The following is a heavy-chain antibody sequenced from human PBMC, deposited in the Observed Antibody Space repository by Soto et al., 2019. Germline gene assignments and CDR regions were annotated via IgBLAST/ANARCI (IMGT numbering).Heavy chain of an antibody. V-gene: IGHV1-18*01. D-gene: IGHD3-9*01. CDR3: ARGDILTGYYYYYYYYMDV. CDR1: GYTFTSYG. Sequence: QVQLVQSGAEVKKPGASVKVSCKASGYTFTSYGISWVRQAPGQGLEWMGWISDYNGNTNYAQKLQGRVTMTTDTSTSTAYMELRSLRSDDTAVYYCARGDILTGYYYYYYYYMDVWGKGTTVTVSS. CDR2: ISDYNGNT. J-gene: IGHJ6*03.